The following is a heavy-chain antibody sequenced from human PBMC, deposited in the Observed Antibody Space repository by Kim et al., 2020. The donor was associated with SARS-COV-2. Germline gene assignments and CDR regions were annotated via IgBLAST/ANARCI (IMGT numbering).Heavy chain of an antibody. CDR3: ARLTTTVTRYYFDF. V-gene: IGHV3-23*01. D-gene: IGHD4-17*01. CDR1: GFIFRSYA. CDR2: ITGGGDVT. Sequence: GGSLRLSCAASGFIFRSYAMSWVHQAPGKGLEWVATITGGGDVTYSTDSLQGRFTITRDDSKNTLFLQMNNLRADDTAIYYCARLTTTVTRYYFDFWGQG. J-gene: IGHJ4*02.